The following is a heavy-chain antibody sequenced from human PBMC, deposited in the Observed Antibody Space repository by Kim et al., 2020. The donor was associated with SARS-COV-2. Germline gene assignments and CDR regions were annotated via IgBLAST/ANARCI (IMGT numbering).Heavy chain of an antibody. Sequence: GGSLRLSCAASGFTFTSRAMSWVRQAPGKGPEWVASINNGGNAYYADSVKGRFTVSRDITRDTLYLQMNNLRAEDTALYYCAKDHPSSGWRAFDSWGQGTRVTVSS. J-gene: IGHJ4*02. CDR3: AKDHPSSGWRAFDS. CDR1: GFTFTSRA. V-gene: IGHV3-23*01. D-gene: IGHD6-19*01. CDR2: INNGGNA.